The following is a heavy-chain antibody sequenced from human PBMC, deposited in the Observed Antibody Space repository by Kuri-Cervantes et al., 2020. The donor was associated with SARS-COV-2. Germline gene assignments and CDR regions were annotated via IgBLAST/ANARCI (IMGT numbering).Heavy chain of an antibody. CDR3: ATSSAIVATISWFDP. CDR2: FDPEDGET. V-gene: IGHV1-24*01. Sequence: ASVKVSCKASGGTLNTYSFSWVRQAPGQGLEWMGGFDPEDGETIYAQKFQGRVTMTEDTSTDTAYMELSSLRSEDTAVYYCATSSAIVATISWFDPWGQGTLVTVSS. J-gene: IGHJ5*02. CDR1: GGTLNTYS. D-gene: IGHD5-12*01.